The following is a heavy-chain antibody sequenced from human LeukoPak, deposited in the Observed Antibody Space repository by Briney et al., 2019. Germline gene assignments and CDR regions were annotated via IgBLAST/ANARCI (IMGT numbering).Heavy chain of an antibody. D-gene: IGHD3-10*01. V-gene: IGHV1-3*01. J-gene: IGHJ5*02. CDR2: MNAGNGNT. Sequence: ASVKVSCKASGYTFTSYAMHWVRQAPGQRLEWMGWMNAGNGNTKYSQKFQGRVTITRDTSASTAYMELSSLRSEDTAVYYCASDLGLLWFGEWGNWFDPWGQRTLATVSS. CDR3: ASDLGLLWFGEWGNWFDP. CDR1: GYTFTSYA.